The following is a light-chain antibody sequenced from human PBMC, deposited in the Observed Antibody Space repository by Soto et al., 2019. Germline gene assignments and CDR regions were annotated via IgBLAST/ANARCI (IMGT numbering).Light chain of an antibody. CDR3: QSYDSSLSGSEI. CDR2: NNN. V-gene: IGLV1-40*01. J-gene: IGLJ2*01. Sequence: QSALTQPPSVSGAPGQRVTISCTGSSSSIGADYDVHWYQQLPGTAPKLLIFNNNNRPSGVPDRFSGSKSGTAASLAITGLQAEDEADYYCQSYDSSLSGSEIFGGGTKVTVL. CDR1: SSSIGADYD.